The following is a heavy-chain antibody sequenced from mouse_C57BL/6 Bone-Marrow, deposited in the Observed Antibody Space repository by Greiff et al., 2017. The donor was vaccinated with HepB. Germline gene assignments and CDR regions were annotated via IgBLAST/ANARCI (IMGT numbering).Heavy chain of an antibody. V-gene: IGHV7-3*01. CDR3: ARYYTSYYYAMDY. J-gene: IGHJ4*01. Sequence: EVKVVESGGGLVQPGGSLSLSCAASGFTFTDYFMSWVRQPPGKALEWLGFIRNKANGYTTEYSASVKGRFTISRDNSQSILYLQMNALRAEDSATYYCARYYTSYYYAMDYWGQGTSVTVSS. CDR2: IRNKANGYTT. CDR1: GFTFTDYF. D-gene: IGHD5-1-1*01.